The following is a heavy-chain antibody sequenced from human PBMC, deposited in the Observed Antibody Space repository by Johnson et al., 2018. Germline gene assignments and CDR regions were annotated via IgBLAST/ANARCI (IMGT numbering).Heavy chain of an antibody. V-gene: IGHV4-59*01. J-gene: IGHJ6*03. D-gene: IGHD6-6*01. Sequence: QVQLQESGPGLVKPSETXSLTCTVSGCSISSYYWTWIRQPPEKGLEWIGYIYYSGSTNYNPSLKSRVTISVDTSKNQFSLQLSSVTAADTALYYCASVGSSGYYYYMDVWGKGTTVTVSS. CDR2: IYYSGST. CDR3: ASVGSSGYYYYMDV. CDR1: GCSISSYY.